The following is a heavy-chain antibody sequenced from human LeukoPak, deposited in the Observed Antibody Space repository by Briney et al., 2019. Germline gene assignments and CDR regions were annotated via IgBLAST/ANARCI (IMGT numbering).Heavy chain of an antibody. V-gene: IGHV1-2*04. CDR1: GYTFTGCY. CDR2: INPNSGGT. Sequence: ASVKVSCKASGYTFTGCYMHWVRQAPGQGLEWMGWINPNSGGTNYAQKFQGWVTMTRDTSISTAYMELSRLRSDDTAVYYCARGRFKDIVAMTYYFDYWGQGTLVTVSS. CDR3: ARGRFKDIVAMTYYFDY. J-gene: IGHJ4*02. D-gene: IGHD5-12*01.